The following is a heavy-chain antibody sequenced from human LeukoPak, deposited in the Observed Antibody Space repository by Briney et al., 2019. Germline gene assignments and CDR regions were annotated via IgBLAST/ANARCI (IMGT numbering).Heavy chain of an antibody. D-gene: IGHD6-19*01. CDR3: ARFEGARYSSGWHRNNWFDP. CDR1: GESFSGYY. CDR2: INHNGST. V-gene: IGHV4-34*01. Sequence: LETLSLTCAVYGESFSGYYWSWIRQPPGKGLEWIGEINHNGSTNYNPSLKSRVTISVDTSKNQFSLKLSSVTAADTAVYYCARFEGARYSSGWHRNNWFDPWGQGTLVTVSS. J-gene: IGHJ5*02.